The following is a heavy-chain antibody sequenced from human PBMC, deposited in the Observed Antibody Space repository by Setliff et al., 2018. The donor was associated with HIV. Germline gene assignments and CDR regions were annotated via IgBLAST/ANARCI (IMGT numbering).Heavy chain of an antibody. V-gene: IGHV4-4*09. CDR3: EVAGQ. CDR1: GDSISTYY. D-gene: IGHD6-19*01. CDR2: IYRDGTT. Sequence: SETLSLTCTVSGDSISTYYWSWIRQSPGKGLEWIGYIYRDGTTNYNPSLKSRVTMSLDTSKTQFSLKLRSVTAADTAVYYCEVAGQWGQGTLVTVSS. J-gene: IGHJ4*02.